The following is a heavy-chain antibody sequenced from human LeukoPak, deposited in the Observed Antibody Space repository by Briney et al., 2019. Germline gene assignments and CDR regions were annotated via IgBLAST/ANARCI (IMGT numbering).Heavy chain of an antibody. Sequence: GRSLRLTCAASGFTFSFYWMHWVRQAPGKGLVWVSRIDPDGSSTDYADSVKGRFTISRDNAKNTLYLQMNSLRAEDTALYYCARDLRGPHDYWGQGVLVSVSS. CDR3: ARDLRGPHDY. D-gene: IGHD4-17*01. V-gene: IGHV3-74*01. CDR1: GFTFSFYW. J-gene: IGHJ4*02. CDR2: IDPDGSST.